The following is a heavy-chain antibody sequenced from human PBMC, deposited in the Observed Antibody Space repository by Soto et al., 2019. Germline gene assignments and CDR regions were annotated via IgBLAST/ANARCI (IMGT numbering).Heavy chain of an antibody. J-gene: IGHJ3*02. V-gene: IGHV2-5*02. CDR3: AHRVSLQPTWNSGAFDI. CDR1: GFSLSTSGVG. CDR2: IYWDDDK. Sequence: QITLMESGPTLVKPTQTLTLTCTFSGFSLSTSGVGVGWIRQPPGKALEWLALIYWDDDKRYNPSLRTRLTINKDASKNQVVVTMTNMDPVDTATYYCAHRVSLQPTWNSGAFDIWGQGTMVTVSS. D-gene: IGHD1-7*01.